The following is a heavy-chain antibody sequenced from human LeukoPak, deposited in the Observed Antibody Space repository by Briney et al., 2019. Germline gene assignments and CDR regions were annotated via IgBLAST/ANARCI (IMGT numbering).Heavy chain of an antibody. D-gene: IGHD2-15*01. J-gene: IGHJ5*02. CDR1: GYTFTDYY. V-gene: IGHV1-2*02. Sequence: ASVKVSCKASGYTFTDYYIHWVRQAPGQGLEWMGWINPNSGGTNYAQKFQGRVTMTRDTSISTAYMELSSLRSDDTAVYYCARRVVAPISLSSGNWFDPWGQGTLVTVSS. CDR3: ARRVVAPISLSSGNWFDP. CDR2: INPNSGGT.